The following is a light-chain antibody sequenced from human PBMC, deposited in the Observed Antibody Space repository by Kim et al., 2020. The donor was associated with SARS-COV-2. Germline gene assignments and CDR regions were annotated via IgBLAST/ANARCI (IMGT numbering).Light chain of an antibody. CDR2: SND. V-gene: IGLV1-44*01. CDR1: RSNIGNNV. Sequence: ELTQPPSASGTPGQRVTISCSGSRSNIGNNVVNWYQQVPGTAPKLLIYSNDHRPSGVPDRFSGSKSGTSASMAISGLQSEDESDYYCAAWDDSLSGVVFGGGAQLTV. J-gene: IGLJ2*01. CDR3: AAWDDSLSGVV.